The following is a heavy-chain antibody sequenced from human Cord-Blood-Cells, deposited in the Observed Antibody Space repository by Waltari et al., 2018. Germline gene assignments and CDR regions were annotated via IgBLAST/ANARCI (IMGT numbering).Heavy chain of an antibody. Sequence: EVQLLESGGGLVQPGGSLRLSCAASGFTFSSYAMSWVRQAPGKGLEWVAAISGSGGSTYDADSVKGRCTIARDNSKNTLYLEMNSLRAEDTAVYYCAKAMEYYYDRSGYYYYYYYMDVWGKGTTVTVSS. CDR1: GFTFSSYA. J-gene: IGHJ6*03. V-gene: IGHV3-23*01. D-gene: IGHD3-22*01. CDR3: AKAMEYYYDRSGYYYYYYYMDV. CDR2: ISGSGGST.